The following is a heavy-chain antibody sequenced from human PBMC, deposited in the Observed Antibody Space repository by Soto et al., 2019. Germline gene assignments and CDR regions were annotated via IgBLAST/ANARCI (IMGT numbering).Heavy chain of an antibody. V-gene: IGHV1-69*01. CDR3: ARGELGIGYYYYYGMDV. D-gene: IGHD7-27*01. CDR2: IIPIFGTA. CDR1: GGTFSSYA. J-gene: IGHJ6*01. Sequence: QVQLVQSGAEVKKPGSSVKVSCKASGGTFSSYAISWVRQAPGQGLEWMGGIIPIFGTANYAQKFQGRVTITADESTSTAYMELSSLRSEDTDVYYCARGELGIGYYYYYGMDVWGQGTTVTVSS.